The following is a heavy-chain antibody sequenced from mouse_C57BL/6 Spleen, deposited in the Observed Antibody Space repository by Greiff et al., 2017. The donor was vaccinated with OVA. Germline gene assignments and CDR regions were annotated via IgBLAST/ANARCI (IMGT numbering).Heavy chain of an antibody. D-gene: IGHD2-3*01. CDR1: GYTFTSYW. J-gene: IGHJ4*01. CDR3: ARTPPYGYYHYYAMDY. Sequence: VQLQQSGAELVKPGASVKLSCKASGYTFTSYWMHWVKQRPGRGLEWIGRIDPNSGGTKYNEKFKSKATLTVDKPSSTAYMQLSSLTSEDSAVYYCARTPPYGYYHYYAMDYWGQGTSVTVSS. V-gene: IGHV1-72*01. CDR2: IDPNSGGT.